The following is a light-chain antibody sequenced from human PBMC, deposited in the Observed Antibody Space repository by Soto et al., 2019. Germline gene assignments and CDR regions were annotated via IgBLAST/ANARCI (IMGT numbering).Light chain of an antibody. CDR3: QQYGTTPPT. J-gene: IGKJ3*01. Sequence: EIVLTQSPGTLSLSPGERATLSCRASQSVSVNSLAWYQQKGGQAPRLLIYAASTRATGVPDRFSGTGSGTDFALTISRLETDDFVVYHCQQYGTTPPTFGPGTKVDIK. CDR1: QSVSVNS. V-gene: IGKV3-20*01. CDR2: AAS.